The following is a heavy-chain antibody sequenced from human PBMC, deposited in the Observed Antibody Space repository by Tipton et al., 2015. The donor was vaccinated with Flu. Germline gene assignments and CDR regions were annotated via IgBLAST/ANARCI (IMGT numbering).Heavy chain of an antibody. Sequence: TLSLTCTVSGGSISSSSYYWGWIRQPPGKGLEWIGSIYYSGSTYYNPSLKSRVTISVDTSKNQFSLKLSSVTAADTAVYYCARQTYSSRVFHWGQGTLVTVSS. CDR3: ARQTYSSRVFH. V-gene: IGHV4-39*01. J-gene: IGHJ4*02. CDR2: IYYSGST. CDR1: GGSISSSSYY. D-gene: IGHD6-19*01.